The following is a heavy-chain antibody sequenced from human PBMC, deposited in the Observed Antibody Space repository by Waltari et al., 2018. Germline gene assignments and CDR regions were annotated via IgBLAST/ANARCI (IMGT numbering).Heavy chain of an antibody. CDR1: GGTFSSYA. CDR3: ATGPIVVVAATNFYYYMDV. J-gene: IGHJ6*03. V-gene: IGHV1-69*12. CDR2: IIPIFGTT. D-gene: IGHD2-15*01. Sequence: QIQLVQSGAEVKKPGSSVKVSCKASGGTFSSYAISWVRQAPGQGLEWMGGIIPIFGTTNYAQKFQGRVTITADESTSTAYMELSSLRSEDTAVYYCATGPIVVVAATNFYYYMDVWGKGTTVTISS.